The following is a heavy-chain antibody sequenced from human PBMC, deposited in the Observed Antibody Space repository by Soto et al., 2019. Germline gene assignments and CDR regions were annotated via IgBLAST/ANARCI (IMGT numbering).Heavy chain of an antibody. J-gene: IGHJ5*02. CDR1: GFTFSSYW. Sequence: PGGSLRLSCSGPGFTFSSYWMSRGPPAPGKGLDWVANIKHEGSEKYYVDSVKGRFTISRDNAKNSLYLQMNSRRAEDTAVYYCAREGMTTVTPSWCDPWGQGTLVTVSS. CDR3: AREGMTTVTPSWCDP. V-gene: IGHV3-7*01. D-gene: IGHD4-4*01. CDR2: IKHEGSEK.